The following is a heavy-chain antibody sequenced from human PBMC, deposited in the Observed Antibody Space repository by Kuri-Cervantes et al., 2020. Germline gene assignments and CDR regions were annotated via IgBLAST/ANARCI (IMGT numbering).Heavy chain of an antibody. CDR3: AKEVPYYDFWSGYYPYGMDV. D-gene: IGHD3-3*01. CDR2: IWYDGSNK. V-gene: IGHV3-33*06. CDR1: GFTFSSYG. Sequence: GGSLRLSCAASGFTFSSYGMHWVRQAPGKGLEWVAVIWYDGSNKYYADSVKGRFTISRDNSKNTLYLQMNSLRAEDTAVYYCAKEVPYYDFWSGYYPYGMDVWGQGTTVTVSS. J-gene: IGHJ6*02.